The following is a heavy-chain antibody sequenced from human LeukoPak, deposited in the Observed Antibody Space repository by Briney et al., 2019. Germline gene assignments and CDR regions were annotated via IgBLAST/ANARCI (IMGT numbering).Heavy chain of an antibody. D-gene: IGHD6-19*01. CDR1: GFTFSNSW. J-gene: IGHJ4*02. V-gene: IGHV3-74*01. CDR3: ARGSSGFDY. CDR2: INIDGSST. Sequence: GGSLRLSCEASGFTFSNSWMHWFRQAPGKGLVWVSLINIDGSSTSYADSVKGRFTISRDNAKNTLYLQMNSLRAEDTAVYYCARGSSGFDYWGQGTLVTVSS.